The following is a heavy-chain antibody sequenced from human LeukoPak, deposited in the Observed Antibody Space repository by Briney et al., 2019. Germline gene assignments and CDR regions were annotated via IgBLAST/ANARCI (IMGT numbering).Heavy chain of an antibody. V-gene: IGHV3-21*01. J-gene: IGHJ4*02. Sequence: GGSLRLSCAVSGFTFTSYNMNWVRQAPGKGLEWVSSITSSSNYIYYADSVKGRFTISRDNAKSSLYLQMNNLRAEDTAVYYCARGEYGSGSYYIDYWGQGTLVTVSS. CDR2: ITSSSNYI. D-gene: IGHD1-26*01. CDR1: GFTFTSYN. CDR3: ARGEYGSGSYYIDY.